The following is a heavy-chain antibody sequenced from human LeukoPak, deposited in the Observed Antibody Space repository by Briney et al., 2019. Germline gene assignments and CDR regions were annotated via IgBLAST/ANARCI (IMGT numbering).Heavy chain of an antibody. CDR2: ISSSSSYI. CDR1: GFTFSSYS. Sequence: GGSPRLSCAASGFTFSSYSMNWVRQAPGKGLEWVSSISSSSSYIYYADSVKGRFTISRDNAKNSLYLQMNSLRAEDTAVYYCARAPYQLLLDDAFDIWGQGTMVTVSS. D-gene: IGHD2-2*01. CDR3: ARAPYQLLLDDAFDI. J-gene: IGHJ3*02. V-gene: IGHV3-21*01.